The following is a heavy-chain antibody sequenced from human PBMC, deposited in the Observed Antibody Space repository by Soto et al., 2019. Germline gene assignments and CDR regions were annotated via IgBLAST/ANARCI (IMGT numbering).Heavy chain of an antibody. CDR2: ISAYNGNT. J-gene: IGHJ5*02. D-gene: IGHD3-3*01. CDR1: GYTFTSYG. Sequence: ASVKVSCKASGYTFTSYGISWVRQAPGQGLEWMGWISAYNGNTNYAQKLQGRVTMTTDTSRSTAYMELRSLRSDDTAVYYCARGGSYDFWSGYYTEYWFDPWGQGTLVTVSS. CDR3: ARGGSYDFWSGYYTEYWFDP. V-gene: IGHV1-18*01.